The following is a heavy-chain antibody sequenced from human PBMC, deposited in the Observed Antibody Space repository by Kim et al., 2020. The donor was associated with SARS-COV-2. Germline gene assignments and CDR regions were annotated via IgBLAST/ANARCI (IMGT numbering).Heavy chain of an antibody. V-gene: IGHV7-4-1*02. CDR3: ARDIYVSQSYPLNY. CDR2: IDTNTGNP. Sequence: ASVKVSCKASGYTFTTYAICWLRQAPAQGPEWMGWIDTNTGNPTYVQGFRGRFVFSVDTSVSTAYLEISSLNIEDTAVYYCARDIYVSQSYPLNYWGQGTLVTVSS. J-gene: IGHJ4*02. CDR1: GYTFTTYA. D-gene: IGHD3-10*01.